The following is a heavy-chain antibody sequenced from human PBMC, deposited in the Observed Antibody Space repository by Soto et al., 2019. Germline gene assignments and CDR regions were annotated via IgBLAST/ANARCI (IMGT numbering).Heavy chain of an antibody. CDR3: ARPFDTSGWYDH. CDR1: GYSFTSYW. CDR2: IYPGDSDT. J-gene: IGHJ5*02. D-gene: IGHD6-19*01. V-gene: IGHV5-51*01. Sequence: GESLKISCKGSGYSFTSYWIAWVRQMPGKGLECMGIIYPGDSDTRYSPSFEGQVTISADKSINTAYLQWSSLKASDSAMYYCARPFDTSGWYDHWGQGTLVTV.